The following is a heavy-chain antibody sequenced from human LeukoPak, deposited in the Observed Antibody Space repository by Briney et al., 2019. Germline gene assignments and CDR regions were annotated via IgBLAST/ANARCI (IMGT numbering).Heavy chain of an antibody. CDR1: GGTFSSYA. D-gene: IGHD6-13*01. CDR2: IIPIFGTA. CDR3: ARGHEYSSSWYYFDY. V-gene: IGHV1-69*01. Sequence: ASVKVSCKASGGTFSSYAISWVRQAPGQGLEWMGGIIPIFGTANYAQKFQGRVTITADESTSTAYMELSSLRSEDTAVYYCARGHEYSSSWYYFDYWGQGTLVTVSS. J-gene: IGHJ4*02.